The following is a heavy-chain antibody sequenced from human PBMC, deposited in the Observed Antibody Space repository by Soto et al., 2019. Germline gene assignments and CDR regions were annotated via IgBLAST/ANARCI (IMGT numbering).Heavy chain of an antibody. J-gene: IGHJ6*02. Sequence: EVQLVESGGGLVQPGRSLRLSCAASGFTFDDYVVHWVRQVPGKGLEWVSGIDGNSGAIGNADSVKGRIIISRDSANNSLFLQMNRMSAEDTALDYCAKDSVYCSSTRCAYGIDFWGQGTTVTVSS. CDR2: IDGNSGAI. V-gene: IGHV3-9*01. D-gene: IGHD2-2*01. CDR1: GFTFDDYV. CDR3: AKDSVYCSSTRCAYGIDF.